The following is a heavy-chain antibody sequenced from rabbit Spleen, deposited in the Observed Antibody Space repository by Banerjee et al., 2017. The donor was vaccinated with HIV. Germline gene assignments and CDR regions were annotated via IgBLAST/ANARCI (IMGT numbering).Heavy chain of an antibody. CDR3: ARDLVVAIGWNFNL. CDR2: INTSKS. J-gene: IGHJ4*01. V-gene: IGHV1S45*01. CDR1: GFSLSYNNV. Sequence: QEQLVESGGGLVKPGGSLALTCKASGFSLSYNNVMCWVRQAPGKGLEWIGCINTSKSVYASWAKGRFIMSRTSSTKVTLQMTSLTAADTATYFCARDLVVAIGWNFNLWGPGTLVTVS. D-gene: IGHD3-3*01.